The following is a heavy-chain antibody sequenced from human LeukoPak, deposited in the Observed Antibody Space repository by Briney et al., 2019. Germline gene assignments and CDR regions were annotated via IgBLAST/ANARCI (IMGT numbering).Heavy chain of an antibody. CDR1: GFTFSNAW. J-gene: IGHJ6*02. CDR3: TTGQWLVRGSPYYYYGMDV. CDR2: IKSKTDGGTT. D-gene: IGHD6-19*01. V-gene: IGHV3-15*01. Sequence: GGSLRLSCAASGFTFSNAWMSWVRQAPGKGLEWVGRIKSKTDGGTTDYAAPVKGRFTISRDDSKNTLYLQMNSLKTEDTAVYYCTTGQWLVRGSPYYYYGMDVWDQGTTVTVSS.